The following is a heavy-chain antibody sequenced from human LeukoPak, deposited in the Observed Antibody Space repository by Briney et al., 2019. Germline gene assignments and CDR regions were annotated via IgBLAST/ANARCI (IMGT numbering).Heavy chain of an antibody. CDR1: GYTLTELS. CDR2: FDPEDGET. V-gene: IGHV1-24*01. Sequence: ASVKVSCKVSGYTLTELSMHWVRQAPGKGLEWMGGFDPEDGETIYAQKLQGRVTMTTDTSTSTAYMELRSLRSDDTAVYYCAREAPLNWFDPWGQGTLVTVSS. J-gene: IGHJ5*02. CDR3: AREAPLNWFDP.